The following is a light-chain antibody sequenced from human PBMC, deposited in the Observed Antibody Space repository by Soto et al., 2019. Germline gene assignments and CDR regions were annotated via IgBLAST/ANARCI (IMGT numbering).Light chain of an antibody. Sequence: IVLTQSPLSLSVTLGQPASISCRSSQRLVYSDGNTYLNWFHQRPGQSPRSLIHKVSNRDSGVTARFSCSGSYTDFTLSISRVEADDVGVFYCMQGISFTFGEGTRVDIK. J-gene: IGKJ4*02. CDR3: MQGISFT. CDR1: QRLVYSDGNTY. V-gene: IGKV2-30*01. CDR2: KVS.